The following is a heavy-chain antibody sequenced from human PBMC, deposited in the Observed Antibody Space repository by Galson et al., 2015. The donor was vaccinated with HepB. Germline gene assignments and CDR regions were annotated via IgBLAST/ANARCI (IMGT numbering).Heavy chain of an antibody. CDR1: GFSLSTSGVG. CDR3: ARWLRRLYYLDY. V-gene: IGHV2-5*02. D-gene: IGHD5-12*01. Sequence: PALVKPTQTLTLTCTFSGFSLSTSGVGVGWIRQPPGKALEWLALIYWDDDKRYSPSLKSRLTITKDTSKNQVVLTMTNMDPVDTATYYCARWLRRLYYLDYWGQGTLVTVSS. J-gene: IGHJ4*02. CDR2: IYWDDDK.